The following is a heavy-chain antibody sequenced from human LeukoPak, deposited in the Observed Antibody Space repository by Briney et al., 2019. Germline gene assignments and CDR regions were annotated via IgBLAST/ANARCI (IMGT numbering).Heavy chain of an antibody. V-gene: IGHV3-48*01. Sequence: GGSLRLSCAASGFTFSNHGMNWVRQAPGKGLDWVSYISSSSGTIYYADSVKGRFTISRDNAENSLYLQMNSLRAEDTAVYYCARDPDFWGQGILVTVSS. CDR2: ISSSSGTI. CDR3: ARDPDF. CDR1: GFTFSNHG. J-gene: IGHJ4*02.